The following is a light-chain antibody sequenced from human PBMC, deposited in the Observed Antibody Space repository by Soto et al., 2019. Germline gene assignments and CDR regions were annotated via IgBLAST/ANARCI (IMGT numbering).Light chain of an antibody. Sequence: QSVLTQPPSASGTPGQRVTISCSGGSSNIGSNTVNWYQQLPGTAPKLLIYSNNQRPSGVPDRFSGSKSGTSASLAISGLQSEDXADYYCAAWDDSLNGFYVFGTGTKVTVL. J-gene: IGLJ1*01. CDR3: AAWDDSLNGFYV. CDR2: SNN. V-gene: IGLV1-44*01. CDR1: SSNIGSNT.